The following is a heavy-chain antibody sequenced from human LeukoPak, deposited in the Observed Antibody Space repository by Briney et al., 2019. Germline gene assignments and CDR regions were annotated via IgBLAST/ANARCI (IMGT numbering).Heavy chain of an antibody. CDR3: ARVRAGYCTSTSCYPGMDV. CDR1: GFTFSYYG. Sequence: PGRSLRLSCATSGFTFSYYGMHWVRQAPGKGLEWVALISYDGSNEYYADSVRGRFTISRDNSKFTLYMQMNSLRAEDTAVYYCARVRAGYCTSTSCYPGMDVGGQGPTVTVSS. CDR2: ISYDGSNE. D-gene: IGHD2-2*01. J-gene: IGHJ6*02. V-gene: IGHV3-30*19.